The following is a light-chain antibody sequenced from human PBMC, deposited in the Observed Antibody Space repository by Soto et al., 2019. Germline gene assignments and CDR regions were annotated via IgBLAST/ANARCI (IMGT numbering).Light chain of an antibody. Sequence: MRMSQAPSSLCGSVGDRVTITCRASQTISSWLAWYQQKPGKAPKILIYKASTLKSGVPSRFSGSGSGTELTLTIRSLKPADLATYSCQQYNSYPTFGPGTKVDIK. CDR1: QTISSW. J-gene: IGKJ1*01. CDR3: QQYNSYPT. CDR2: KAS. V-gene: IGKV1-5*03.